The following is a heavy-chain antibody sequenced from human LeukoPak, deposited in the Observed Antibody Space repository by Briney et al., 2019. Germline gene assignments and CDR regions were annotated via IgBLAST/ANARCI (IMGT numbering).Heavy chain of an antibody. CDR1: GGSISSSSYY. CDR2: IYYSGST. J-gene: IGHJ4*02. D-gene: IGHD2-2*01. Sequence: SETLSLTCTVSGGSISSSSYYWGWIRQPPGKGLEWIGSIYYSGSTYYNPSLKSRVTISVDTSKNQFSLKLSSVTAADTAVYYCARGTGRIVVVPAAIEGFDYWGQGTLVTVSS. V-gene: IGHV4-39*07. CDR3: ARGTGRIVVVPAAIEGFDY.